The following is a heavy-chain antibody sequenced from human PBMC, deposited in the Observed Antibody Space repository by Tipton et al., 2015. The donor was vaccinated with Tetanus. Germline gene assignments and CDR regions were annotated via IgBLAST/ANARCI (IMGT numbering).Heavy chain of an antibody. D-gene: IGHD2-15*01. V-gene: IGHV4-31*03. CDR1: GGSISSGGYY. Sequence: TLSLTCTVSGGSISSGGYYWSWIRQHPGKGLEWIGYIYYSGSTYYNPSLKSRVTISVDTSKNQFSLKLSSVTAADTAVYYCARKSPQGYVVVVAATSAFDIWGQGTMVTVPS. J-gene: IGHJ3*02. CDR3: ARKSPQGYVVVVAATSAFDI. CDR2: IYYSGST.